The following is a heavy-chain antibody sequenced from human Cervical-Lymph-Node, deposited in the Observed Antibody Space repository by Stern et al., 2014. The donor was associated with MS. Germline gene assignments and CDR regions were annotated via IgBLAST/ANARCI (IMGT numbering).Heavy chain of an antibody. Sequence: QVQLVQSGAEVRKPGASVKLSCKASRFTFTNYAIHWVRQAPGQRLELMGWINAANGARKYSQKFQDRFTITRDTSAGTAYMELRSLTSEDTAIYYCAREKRGATGTLFDFWGQGTLVTVSS. CDR2: INAANGAR. D-gene: IGHD1-1*01. CDR1: RFTFTNYA. J-gene: IGHJ4*01. V-gene: IGHV1-3*01. CDR3: AREKRGATGTLFDF.